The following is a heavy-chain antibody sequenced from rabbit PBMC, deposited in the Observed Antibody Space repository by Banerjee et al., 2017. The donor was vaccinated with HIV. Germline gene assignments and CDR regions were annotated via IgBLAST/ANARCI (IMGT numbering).Heavy chain of an antibody. D-gene: IGHD4-1*01. V-gene: IGHV1S47*01. CDR3: ARDLAGVIGWNFNL. Sequence: QEQLVESGGGLVQPEGSLTLTCTASGFSFSSSWYMCWVRQAPGKGLEWIGCIYTGDGSTYYASWAKGRFTISRSTSLNTVTLQMTSLTAADTATYFCARDLAGVIGWNFNLWGPGTLVTVS. J-gene: IGHJ4*01. CDR2: IYTGDGST. CDR1: GFSFSSSW.